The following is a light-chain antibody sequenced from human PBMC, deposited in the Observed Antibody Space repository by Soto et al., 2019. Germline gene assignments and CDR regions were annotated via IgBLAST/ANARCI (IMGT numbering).Light chain of an antibody. V-gene: IGKV3-11*01. CDR3: QQRSNWPPLFT. CDR2: GAS. CDR1: QSVGIN. J-gene: IGKJ3*01. Sequence: EMVLTQSQATLSVWPLEGGYLXVKASQSVGINIAWHQQKPGQAPRLLIYGASTRATGIPARFSGSGSGTDFTLTISSLEPEDFAVYYCQQRSNWPPLFTFGPGTKVDIK.